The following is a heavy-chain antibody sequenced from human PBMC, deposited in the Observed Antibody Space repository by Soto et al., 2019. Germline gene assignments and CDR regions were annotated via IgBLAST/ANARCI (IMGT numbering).Heavy chain of an antibody. CDR2: LDGAGGST. D-gene: IGHD3-10*01. V-gene: IGHV3-23*01. CDR3: TAPRDEYGSGVSWFTYGMDI. Sequence: LRLSCLASGFTFSDYAMTWVRHVPGRGLEWVASLDGAGGSTYYADSVRGRFTISRDNSQNTLFLQMKRLTVDDTTIYYCTAPRDEYGSGVSWFTYGMDIWGQGTTVTVSS. J-gene: IGHJ6*02. CDR1: GFTFSDYA.